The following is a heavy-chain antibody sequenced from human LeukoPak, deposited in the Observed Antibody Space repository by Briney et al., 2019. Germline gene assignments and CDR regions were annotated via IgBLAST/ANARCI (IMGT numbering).Heavy chain of an antibody. CDR3: AKGVASTWNGDTWFDP. Sequence: GGSLRLSCAASGFTFSSYAMNWGRQAPGKGVEGVSAISGFGGGGSTYYADSVKGRFTISRDNSKNTLYLQMDSLRAEDTAVYNCAKGVASTWNGDTWFDPWGQGTLVTVSS. V-gene: IGHV3-23*01. CDR1: GFTFSSYA. CDR2: ISGFGGGGST. D-gene: IGHD1-1*01. J-gene: IGHJ5*02.